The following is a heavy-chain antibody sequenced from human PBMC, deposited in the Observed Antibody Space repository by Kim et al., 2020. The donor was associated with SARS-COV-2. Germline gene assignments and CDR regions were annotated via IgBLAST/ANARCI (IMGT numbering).Heavy chain of an antibody. V-gene: IGHV3-48*02. D-gene: IGHD3-9*01. J-gene: IGHJ4*02. Sequence: SVKGRFTISRDNAKNSLYLQMNSLRDEDTAVYYCARDPPAYYDILTSDYWGQGTLVTVSS. CDR3: ARDPPAYYDILTSDY.